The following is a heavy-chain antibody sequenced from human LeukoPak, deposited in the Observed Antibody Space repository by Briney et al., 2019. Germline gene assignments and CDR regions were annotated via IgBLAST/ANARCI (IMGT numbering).Heavy chain of an antibody. CDR2: MNPNSGNT. Sequence: GASVTVSFKASGYTFTSYDINWVRQAPGQGREWMGWMNPNSGNTGYAQKFQGRVTMTRNTSISTAYMELSSLRSEDTAVYYCARVGSGFGDYWGQGTLVTVSS. CDR3: ARVGSGFGDY. J-gene: IGHJ4*02. CDR1: GYTFTSYD. D-gene: IGHD3-10*01. V-gene: IGHV1-8*01.